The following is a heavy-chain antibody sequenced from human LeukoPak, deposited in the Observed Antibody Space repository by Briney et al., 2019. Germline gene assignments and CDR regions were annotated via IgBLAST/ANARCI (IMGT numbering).Heavy chain of an antibody. J-gene: IGHJ6*03. CDR2: IYYSGST. Sequence: PSETLSLTCTVSGGSISSYYWSWIRQPPGKGLEWIGYIYYSGSTNYNPSLKSRVTISVDTSKNQFSLKLSSVTAADTAVYYCARVTYGSGSYYPYYYYYMDVWGKGTTVTISS. CDR3: ARVTYGSGSYYPYYYYYMDV. D-gene: IGHD3-10*01. CDR1: GGSISSYY. V-gene: IGHV4-59*01.